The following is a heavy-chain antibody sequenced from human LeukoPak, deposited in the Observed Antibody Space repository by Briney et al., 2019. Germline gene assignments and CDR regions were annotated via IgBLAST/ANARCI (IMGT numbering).Heavy chain of an antibody. CDR2: IRYDGRNK. J-gene: IGHJ4*02. CDR3: AKDSLRERIVGSTTRGVDDY. CDR1: GFIFSSYG. Sequence: GGSLRLSCAASGFIFSSYGMHWVRQAPGKGLEWVAFIRYDGRNKYYADSVKGRFTISRDNSKNTLYLQMNSLRGEDTAVYYCAKDSLRERIVGSTTRGVDDYWGQGTLVTVSS. V-gene: IGHV3-30*02. D-gene: IGHD1-26*01.